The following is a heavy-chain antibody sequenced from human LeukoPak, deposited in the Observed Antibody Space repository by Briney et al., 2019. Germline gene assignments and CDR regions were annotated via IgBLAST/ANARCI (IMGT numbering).Heavy chain of an antibody. V-gene: IGHV3-64*01. J-gene: IGHJ4*02. Sequence: GSLRLSCAASGFTFSDYAMHWVRQAPGKVLEYVSRISSNGGSTYYANSVKGRFTISRDNPKNTLFLQMGSLRAEDMAVYYCAREACSGGSCYFDYWGQGTLVTVSS. CDR3: AREACSGGSCYFDY. D-gene: IGHD2-15*01. CDR1: GFTFSDYA. CDR2: ISSNGGST.